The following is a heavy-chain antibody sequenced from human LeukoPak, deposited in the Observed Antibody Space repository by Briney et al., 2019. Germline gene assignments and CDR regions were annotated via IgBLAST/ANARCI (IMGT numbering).Heavy chain of an antibody. CDR1: GGSISSSSYY. CDR3: ARVGGYSQYYFDY. J-gene: IGHJ4*02. Sequence: SETLSLTCTVSGGSISSSSYYWGWIRQPPGKGLEWIGSVYYSGSTYYNPSLKSRVTISVDTSKNQFSLKLSSVTAADTAVYYCARVGGYSQYYFDYWGQGTLVTVSS. D-gene: IGHD3-22*01. V-gene: IGHV4-39*07. CDR2: VYYSGST.